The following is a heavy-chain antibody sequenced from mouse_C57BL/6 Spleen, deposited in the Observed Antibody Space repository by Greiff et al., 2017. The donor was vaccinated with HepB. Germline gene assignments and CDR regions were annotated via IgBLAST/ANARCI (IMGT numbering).Heavy chain of an antibody. D-gene: IGHD2-2*01. CDR3: SNGDGYDVYAMDY. Sequence: EVQLVESGGGLVKPGGSLKLSCAASGFTFSAYGMHWVRQAPEKGLEWVAYISSCSSTIYYTDTVKDRFTISRDNANNTLFLQMTSLRSEDTAMYYCSNGDGYDVYAMDYWGQGTSVTVSS. V-gene: IGHV5-17*01. CDR2: ISSCSSTI. CDR1: GFTFSAYG. J-gene: IGHJ4*01.